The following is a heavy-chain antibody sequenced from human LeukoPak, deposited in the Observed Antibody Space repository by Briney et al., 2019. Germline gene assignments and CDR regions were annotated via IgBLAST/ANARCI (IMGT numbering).Heavy chain of an antibody. V-gene: IGHV3-74*01. J-gene: IGHJ3*02. CDR2: IETDGSST. CDR1: GFTFSNYW. D-gene: IGHD4-17*01. Sequence: GGSLRLSCAASGFTFSNYWMHWVRQAPGKGLVWVSRIETDGSSTSYADSVKGRFTITRDNAKNTLYLQMNSLRAEDTAVYYCARAQYGDAFDIWGQGTMVTVSS. CDR3: ARAQYGDAFDI.